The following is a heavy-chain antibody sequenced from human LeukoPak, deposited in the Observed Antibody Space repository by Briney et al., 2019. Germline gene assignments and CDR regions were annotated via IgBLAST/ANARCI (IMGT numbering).Heavy chain of an antibody. D-gene: IGHD3-22*01. CDR2: IWYDGSKK. V-gene: IGHV3-30*19. CDR3: ARGAAYYYDSSGLSGY. CDR1: GFTFSSYG. J-gene: IGHJ4*02. Sequence: PGGSLRLSCAASGFTFSSYGMHWVRQAPGKGLEWVAVIWYDGSKKYYADSVKGRFTISRDNSKNTLYLQMSSLRAEDTAVYYCARGAAYYYDSSGLSGYWGQGTLVTVSS.